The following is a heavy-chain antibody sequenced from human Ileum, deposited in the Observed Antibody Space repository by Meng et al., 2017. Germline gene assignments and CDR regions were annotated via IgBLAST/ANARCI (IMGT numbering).Heavy chain of an antibody. J-gene: IGHJ4*02. CDR2: ISVYNGNT. Sequence: QVHLVQSGAEVKKPGASVMVSCKAFGYTFTSYGISWVRQAPGQGLEWMGGISVYNGNTNYAQKFQGRVTMTADTSTSTAYTELRSLRSDDTAVYYCARDYSGTSYRFSDYWGQGTLVTVSS. D-gene: IGHD1-26*01. CDR1: GYTFTSYG. CDR3: ARDYSGTSYRFSDY. V-gene: IGHV1-18*01.